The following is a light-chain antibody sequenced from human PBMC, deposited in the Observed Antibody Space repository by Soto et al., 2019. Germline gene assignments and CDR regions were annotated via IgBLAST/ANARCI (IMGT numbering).Light chain of an antibody. V-gene: IGKV1-39*01. CDR2: AAS. Sequence: DIQMTQSPSSLSASVGDRVTITCRASQSISSYLNWYQQKQGKAPKLLIYAASSLQSGVPSRFSGSGSGTDGTLSISSLKTEDGSTYYCQQSYSGPLTFGGGTKVDIK. J-gene: IGKJ4*01. CDR1: QSISSY. CDR3: QQSYSGPLT.